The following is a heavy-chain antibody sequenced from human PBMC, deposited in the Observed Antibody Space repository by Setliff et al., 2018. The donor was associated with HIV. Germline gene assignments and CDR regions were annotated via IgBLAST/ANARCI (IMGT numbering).Heavy chain of an antibody. Sequence: GASVKVSCKASGYTFSNYGITWVRQAPGQGLEWMGWITSYNGNTNYAKRFKGRVTMTTDTSTSIAYMELKSLRSEDTAVYYCARAVVPTYYDVLTGYVYYMDVWGKGTTVTVSS. CDR2: ITSYNGNT. CDR3: ARAVVPTYYDVLTGYVYYMDV. V-gene: IGHV1-18*01. J-gene: IGHJ6*03. CDR1: GYTFSNYG. D-gene: IGHD3-9*01.